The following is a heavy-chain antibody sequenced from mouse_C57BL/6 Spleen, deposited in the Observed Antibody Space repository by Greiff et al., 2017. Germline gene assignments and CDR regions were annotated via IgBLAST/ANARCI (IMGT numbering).Heavy chain of an antibody. J-gene: IGHJ4*01. CDR1: GYTFTSYW. D-gene: IGHD1-1*01. Sequence: QVQLQQPGAELVKPGASVKLSCKASGYTFTSYWMQWVKQRPGQGLEWIGEIDPSDSYTNYNQKFKGKATLAVDTSSSPAYMQLSSLTSEDSAVYYCARRYYGSAMDYWGQGTSVTVSS. CDR2: IDPSDSYT. V-gene: IGHV1-50*01. CDR3: ARRYYGSAMDY.